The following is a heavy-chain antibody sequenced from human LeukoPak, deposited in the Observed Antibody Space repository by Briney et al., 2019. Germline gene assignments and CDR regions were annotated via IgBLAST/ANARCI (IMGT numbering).Heavy chain of an antibody. CDR1: GGSFSGYY. D-gene: IGHD2-2*01. Sequence: SETLSLTCAVYGGSFSGYYWSWIRQPPGKGLEWIGEINHSGSTNYNPSLKGRVTISVDTSKNQFSLKLSSVTAADTAVYYCARGVRVVDVWGKGTTVTVSS. CDR3: ARGVRVVDV. CDR2: INHSGST. J-gene: IGHJ6*04. V-gene: IGHV4-34*01.